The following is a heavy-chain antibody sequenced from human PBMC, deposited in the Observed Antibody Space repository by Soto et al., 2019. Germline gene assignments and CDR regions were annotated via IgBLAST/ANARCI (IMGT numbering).Heavy chain of an antibody. CDR1: GGSISSGDYY. CDR3: AKKGYFDWSNWFDS. J-gene: IGHJ5*01. V-gene: IGHV4-30-4*01. D-gene: IGHD3-9*01. Sequence: SETLSLTCTVSGGSISSGDYYWSWIRQPPGKGLEWIGYIYYSGSTNYNPSLKSRVTISVDKSKNQFSLKLSSVTAADTAVYYCAKKGYFDWSNWFDSWGQGTLVTVSS. CDR2: IYYSGST.